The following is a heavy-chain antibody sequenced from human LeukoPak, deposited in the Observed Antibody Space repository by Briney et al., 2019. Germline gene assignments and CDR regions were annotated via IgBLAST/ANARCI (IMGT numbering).Heavy chain of an antibody. J-gene: IGHJ4*02. CDR3: ARESFAARWD. CDR1: GFTVSSNY. Sequence: GGSLRLSCAASGFTVSSNYMSWVRQAPGKGLEWVANIKQDGSQKYYVDSVKGRFTISRDNANNLLYLQMNSLRAEDTAVYYCARESFAARWDWGQGTLVTVSS. CDR2: IKQDGSQK. D-gene: IGHD6-6*01. V-gene: IGHV3-7*01.